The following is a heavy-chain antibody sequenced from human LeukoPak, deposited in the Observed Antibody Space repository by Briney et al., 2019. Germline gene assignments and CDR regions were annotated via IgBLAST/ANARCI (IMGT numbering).Heavy chain of an antibody. D-gene: IGHD4-11*01. V-gene: IGHV1-2*02. J-gene: IGHJ4*02. CDR3: VRGPDYSRLDY. CDR2: INPSSGGT. CDR1: GYTFFGYY. Sequence: GASVKVSCKTSGYTFFGYYIHWVRQAPGQGLEWMGWINPSSGGTIFAQKFQGRVTMTRHTSINTAYMELRSLTSDDTAIYYCVRGPDYSRLDYWGQGTLVTVSS.